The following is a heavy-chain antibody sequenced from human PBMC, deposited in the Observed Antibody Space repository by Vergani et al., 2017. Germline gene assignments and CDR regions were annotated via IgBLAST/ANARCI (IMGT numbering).Heavy chain of an antibody. CDR1: GYTFSTYG. CDR3: ARYPAAAGKHWFDP. Sequence: QVQLVQSGAEVKKPGASVKVSCKASGYTFSTYGISWVRQAPGQGLEWMGWISAYNGNTNYPEKFQGRLTMTTDTSTRTAYMELSSLRSEDTAVYYCARYPAAAGKHWFDPWGQGTLVTVSS. V-gene: IGHV1-18*01. D-gene: IGHD6-13*01. J-gene: IGHJ5*02. CDR2: ISAYNGNT.